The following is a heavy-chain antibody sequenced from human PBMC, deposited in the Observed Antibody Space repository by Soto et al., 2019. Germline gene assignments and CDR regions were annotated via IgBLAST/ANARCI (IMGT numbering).Heavy chain of an antibody. Sequence: ASVKVSCKVSGGTFSGYTICWVRQAPGQGLEWMGRIIPILGIANYAQKFQGRVTITADKSTSTAYMELSSLRSEDTAVYYCARDGGITTGNLDYWGQGTLVTVSS. J-gene: IGHJ4*02. CDR3: ARDGGITTGNLDY. V-gene: IGHV1-69*04. CDR1: GGTFSGYT. CDR2: IIPILGIA. D-gene: IGHD3-16*01.